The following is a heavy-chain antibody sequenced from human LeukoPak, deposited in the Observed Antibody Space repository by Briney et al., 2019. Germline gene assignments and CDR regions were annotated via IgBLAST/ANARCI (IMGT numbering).Heavy chain of an antibody. D-gene: IGHD6-13*01. Sequence: ASVKVSCKTSGYTFTGYYIHWVRQAPGQGLEWMGWIDPNSGGSNSAQKLQGRVTMTTDTSTSTAYMELRSLRSDDTAVYYCARVVPIAAAGRYNWFDPWGQGTLVTVSS. CDR2: IDPNSGGS. CDR3: ARVVPIAAAGRYNWFDP. V-gene: IGHV1-2*02. J-gene: IGHJ5*02. CDR1: GYTFTGYY.